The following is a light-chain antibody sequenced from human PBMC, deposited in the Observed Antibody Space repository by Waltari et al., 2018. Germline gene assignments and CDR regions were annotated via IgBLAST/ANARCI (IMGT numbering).Light chain of an antibody. J-gene: IGKJ1*01. V-gene: IGKV4-1*01. CDR3: QQYDSPPWT. Sequence: DIVMTQSPDSLAVSLGERATINCKSSQTILHNPNNNYYLAWYQQKPGQPPKLLIYWASTRESGVPDRFSGSGSGTDFTLPISSLQAEDVAVYYCQQYDSPPWTFGQGTKVEI. CDR1: QTILHNPNNNYY. CDR2: WAS.